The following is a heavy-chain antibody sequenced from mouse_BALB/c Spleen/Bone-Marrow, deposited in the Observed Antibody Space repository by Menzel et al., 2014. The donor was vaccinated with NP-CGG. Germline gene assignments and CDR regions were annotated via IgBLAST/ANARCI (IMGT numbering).Heavy chain of an antibody. Sequence: QVQLQQSGPGLVQPSQSLSITCTVSVFSLTSYGVHWVRQSPGKGLEWLGAIWSGGSSDYNAAFISRLSITKDNSKSQVFFKMFSLQVDDTAIYYCARTSNYVDFDYWGQGTTLTVSS. D-gene: IGHD2-5*01. J-gene: IGHJ2*01. CDR2: IWSGGSS. CDR3: ARTSNYVDFDY. CDR1: VFSLTSYG. V-gene: IGHV2-4-1*01.